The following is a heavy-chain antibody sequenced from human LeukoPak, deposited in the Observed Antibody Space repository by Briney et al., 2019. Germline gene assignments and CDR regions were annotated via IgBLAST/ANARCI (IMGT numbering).Heavy chain of an antibody. CDR1: GYTFTSYG. Sequence: GASVKVSCKASGYTFTSYGISWVRQAPGQGLEWMGWISTYNGNTNSAQKLQGRVTMTTDTSTSTTYMELRSLRSDDTAVYYCARDPGSGSGSYIDYWGQGTLVTVSS. V-gene: IGHV1-18*01. CDR2: ISTYNGNT. J-gene: IGHJ4*02. CDR3: ARDPGSGSGSYIDY. D-gene: IGHD3-10*01.